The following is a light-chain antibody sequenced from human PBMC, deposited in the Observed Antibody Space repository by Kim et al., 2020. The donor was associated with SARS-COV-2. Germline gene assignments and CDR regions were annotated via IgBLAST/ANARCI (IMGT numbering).Light chain of an antibody. Sequence: VSPGERATLSCRASQSVSSNLAWYQQKPGQAPRLLIYGASTRATGIPARFSGSGSGTEFTLTISSLQSEDFAVYYCQQYNNWPPLTFGGGTKVDIK. CDR1: QSVSSN. CDR3: QQYNNWPPLT. CDR2: GAS. V-gene: IGKV3-15*01. J-gene: IGKJ4*01.